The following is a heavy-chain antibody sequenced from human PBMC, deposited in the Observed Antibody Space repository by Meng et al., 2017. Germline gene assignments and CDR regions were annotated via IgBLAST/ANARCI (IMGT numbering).Heavy chain of an antibody. CDR3: ASEGGVVGATVN. V-gene: IGHV1-69*06. Sequence: SVKVSCKASGGTFSSYAISWVRQAPGQGLEWMGGIIPIFGTANYAQKFQGRVTITADKSTSTAYMELSRLRSEDTAVYYCASEGGVVGATVNWGQGTLVTVSS. CDR2: IIPIFGTA. CDR1: GGTFSSYA. D-gene: IGHD1-26*01. J-gene: IGHJ4*02.